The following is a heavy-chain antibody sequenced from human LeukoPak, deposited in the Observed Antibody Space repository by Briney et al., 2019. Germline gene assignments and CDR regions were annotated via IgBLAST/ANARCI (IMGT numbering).Heavy chain of an antibody. CDR3: ARQNVGYSYGTFDF. J-gene: IGHJ4*02. D-gene: IGHD5-18*01. Sequence: GEALKISCKGSGYSFTSYWIGWVRPMPGKGLEWMGIIYPGDSDTRYSPSFQGQVTISADKSLSTAYLQWSSLKASDTAMYYCARQNVGYSYGTFDFWGQGTLVTVSS. V-gene: IGHV5-51*01. CDR1: GYSFTSYW. CDR2: IYPGDSDT.